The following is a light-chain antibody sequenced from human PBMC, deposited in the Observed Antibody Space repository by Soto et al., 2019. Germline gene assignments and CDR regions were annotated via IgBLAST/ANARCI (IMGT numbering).Light chain of an antibody. CDR1: QSVSSN. Sequence: EIVMTQSPATLSVSPGERATLSCRASQSVSSNLAWYQQKPGRAHRPLIYGASSTATGIPDRFSGSGSGTDFTLTIRRLEPEDSAMYYCQQYGYLVTFGGGTKVDIK. V-gene: IGKV3D-15*01. J-gene: IGKJ4*01. CDR3: QQYGYLVT. CDR2: GAS.